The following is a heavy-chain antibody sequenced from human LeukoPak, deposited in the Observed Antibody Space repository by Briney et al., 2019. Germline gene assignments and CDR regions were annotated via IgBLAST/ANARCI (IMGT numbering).Heavy chain of an antibody. Sequence: GESLKISCKGSGYSFSTFWIAWGRQMPGKGLDGMVIIYSGYSDGRYSPFFQGPVTISDDKSITTAYLQWRSLKASDTAMYYCATTAKYSYAYDSWGQGTLVTVSS. CDR2: IYSGYSDG. V-gene: IGHV5-51*01. D-gene: IGHD5-18*01. J-gene: IGHJ5*01. CDR3: ATTAKYSYAYDS. CDR1: GYSFSTFW.